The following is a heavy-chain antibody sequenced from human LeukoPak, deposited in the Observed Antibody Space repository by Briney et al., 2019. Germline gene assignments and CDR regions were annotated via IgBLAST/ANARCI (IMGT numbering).Heavy chain of an antibody. Sequence: SVKVSCKASGGTFSSYAISWVRQAPGQGLEWMGGIIPIFGTANYAQKFQGRVTITADESTSTAYMELSSLRSEDTAVYYCASKGGVVVPAALPYYYYYGMDVWGQGTTVTVSS. CDR1: GGTFSSYA. D-gene: IGHD2-2*01. CDR3: ASKGGVVVPAALPYYYYYGMDV. CDR2: IIPIFGTA. J-gene: IGHJ6*02. V-gene: IGHV1-69*13.